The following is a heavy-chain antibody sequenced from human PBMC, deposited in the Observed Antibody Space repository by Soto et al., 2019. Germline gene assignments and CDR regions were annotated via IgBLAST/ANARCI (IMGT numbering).Heavy chain of an antibody. J-gene: IGHJ6*03. Sequence: GGSLRLSCAASGFTFSSYAMHWVRQAPGKGLEWVAVIWNDASNEYYADSVKGRFTISRDNSRNTMYLQMNSLRAEDTAVYYCARNYYGSGSPGAPRYYYMDVWGKGTTVTVSS. CDR2: IWNDASNE. CDR1: GFTFSSYA. D-gene: IGHD3-10*01. CDR3: ARNYYGSGSPGAPRYYYMDV. V-gene: IGHV3-33*01.